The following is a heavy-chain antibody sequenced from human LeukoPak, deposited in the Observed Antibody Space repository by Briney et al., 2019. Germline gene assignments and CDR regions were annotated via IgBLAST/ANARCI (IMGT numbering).Heavy chain of an antibody. J-gene: IGHJ4*02. Sequence: SETLSLTCTVSGGSISSGGYSWSWIRQHPGKGLEWIGYIYYSGSTYYNPSLKSRVTISVDTSKNQFSLKLSSVTAADTAVYYCARDPGISYYFDYWGQGTLVTVTS. V-gene: IGHV4-31*03. CDR1: GGSISSGGYS. CDR2: IYYSGST. CDR3: ARDPGISYYFDY. D-gene: IGHD3-10*01.